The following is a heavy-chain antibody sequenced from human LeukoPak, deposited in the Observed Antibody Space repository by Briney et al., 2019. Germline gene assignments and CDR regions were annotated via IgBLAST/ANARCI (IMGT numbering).Heavy chain of an antibody. Sequence: SETLSLTCTVSGGSISSYYWSWIRQPPGKGLEWIGYIYYSGSTNYNPSLKSRVTISVDTSKNQFSLKLSSVTAADTAVYYCARAQGWLRGVIDYWGQGTLVTVSS. V-gene: IGHV4-59*08. CDR3: ARAQGWLRGVIDY. CDR1: GGSISSYY. J-gene: IGHJ4*02. D-gene: IGHD5-12*01. CDR2: IYYSGST.